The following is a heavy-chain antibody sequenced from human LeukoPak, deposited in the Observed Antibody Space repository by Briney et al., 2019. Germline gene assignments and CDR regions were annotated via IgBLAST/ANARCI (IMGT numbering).Heavy chain of an antibody. J-gene: IGHJ4*02. CDR3: ARGTRKPTTDYFDY. Sequence: SETLSLTCAVYGGSFSGYYWSWIRQPPGKGLEWIGEINHSGSTNYNPSLKSRVTISVDTSKNQFSLKLSSVTAADTAVYYCARGTRKPTTDYFDYWGQGTLVTVSS. CDR2: INHSGST. V-gene: IGHV4-34*01. CDR1: GGSFSGYY. D-gene: IGHD4-11*01.